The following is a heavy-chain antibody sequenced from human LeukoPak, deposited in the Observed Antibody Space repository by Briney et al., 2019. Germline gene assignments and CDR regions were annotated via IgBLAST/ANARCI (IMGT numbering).Heavy chain of an antibody. Sequence: GGSLRLSCAASGFTVSSNYLNWVRQAPGEGLEWVSVIYSGGSTYYADSVKGRFTISRDNSENTLYLQMNSLRAEDTALYYCAREDGFCSGGSCYQHWGQGTLVTVSS. CDR1: GFTVSSNY. D-gene: IGHD2-15*01. V-gene: IGHV3-53*01. J-gene: IGHJ1*01. CDR3: AREDGFCSGGSCYQH. CDR2: IYSGGST.